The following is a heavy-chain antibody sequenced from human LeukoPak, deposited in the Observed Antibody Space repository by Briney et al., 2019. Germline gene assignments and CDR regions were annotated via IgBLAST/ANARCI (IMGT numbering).Heavy chain of an antibody. J-gene: IGHJ4*02. CDR1: GFTFSSYA. CDR2: ISGSGGST. CDR3: AKDQLTFTVTTSGY. Sequence: PGGSLRLSCAASGFTFSSYAMSWVRQAPGKGLEWVSAISGSGGSTYYADSVKGRFTISRDNPKNTLYLQMNSLRAEDTAVYYCAKDQLTFTVTTSGYWGQGTLVTVSS. V-gene: IGHV3-23*01. D-gene: IGHD4-17*01.